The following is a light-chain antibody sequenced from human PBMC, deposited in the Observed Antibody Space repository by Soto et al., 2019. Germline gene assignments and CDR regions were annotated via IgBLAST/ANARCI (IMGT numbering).Light chain of an antibody. CDR1: QNIGKY. CDR2: DAS. CDR3: QQYDNLPPGT. V-gene: IGKV1-33*01. Sequence: DIQMTQSPSSLSASLGDRVTITCRASQNIGKYLNWYQQKPGKAPKLLIYDASNLETGVPSRFSGSGSGTDFTFTISSLQPEDIATYYCQQYDNLPPGTFGGGTKVEIK. J-gene: IGKJ4*01.